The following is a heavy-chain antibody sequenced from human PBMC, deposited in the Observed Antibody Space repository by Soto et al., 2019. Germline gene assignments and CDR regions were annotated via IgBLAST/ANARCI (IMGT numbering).Heavy chain of an antibody. Sequence: QVQLVQSGAEVKKPGASVKVSCKASGYTFTSYAMHWVRQAPGQRLEWMGWINAGNGNTKYSQKFQGRVTITRDTSPSTAYMELSSLRSEVTALYYRARVIGFWYYFDYWGQGTLDTVSS. CDR1: GYTFTSYA. J-gene: IGHJ4*02. V-gene: IGHV1-3*01. D-gene: IGHD3-16*02. CDR3: ARVIGFWYYFDY. CDR2: INAGNGNT.